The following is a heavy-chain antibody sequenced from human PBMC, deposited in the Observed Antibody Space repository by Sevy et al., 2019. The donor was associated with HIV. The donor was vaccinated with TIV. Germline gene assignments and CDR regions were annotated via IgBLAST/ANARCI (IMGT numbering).Heavy chain of an antibody. J-gene: IGHJ4*02. CDR1: GFTFSSYW. D-gene: IGHD3-10*01. CDR3: AREVGSGYFDY. V-gene: IGHV3-7*01. CDR2: IKQDGSEK. Sequence: RGCLRLSCAASGFTFSSYWMSWVRQAPGKGLERVANIKQDGSEKYYVDSVKGRFTFSRDNAKNSLYLQMNSLRAEDTAVDYCAREVGSGYFDYWGQGTLVSVSS.